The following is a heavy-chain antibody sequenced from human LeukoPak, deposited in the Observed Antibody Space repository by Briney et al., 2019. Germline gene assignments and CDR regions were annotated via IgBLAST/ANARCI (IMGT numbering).Heavy chain of an antibody. CDR1: GFTFSSYA. V-gene: IGHV3-23*01. CDR2: ISGSIGST. CDR3: AKSLPARWVTDY. J-gene: IGHJ4*02. Sequence: PGGSLRLSCAASGFTFSSYAMSWVRQAPGKGLEWVSAISGSIGSTYYADSVKGRFTISRDNSENRLYLQMNTLRAEDTAIYFCAKSLPARWVTDYWGQGTLVTVSS. D-gene: IGHD2-2*01.